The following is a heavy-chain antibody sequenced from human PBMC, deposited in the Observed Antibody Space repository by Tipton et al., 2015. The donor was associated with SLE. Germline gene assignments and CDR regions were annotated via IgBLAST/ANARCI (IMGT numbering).Heavy chain of an antibody. CDR2: IYYSGNT. D-gene: IGHD1-26*01. V-gene: IGHV4-59*01. J-gene: IGHJ6*03. Sequence: TLSLTCTVSDDSFSTYYWSWIRQPPGGGLEWIGYIYYSGNTNYNPSLKSRVTISVDTSKNQFSLNLSSVTAADTAIYYCARVGYSGTPPYYYYYMDVWGKGTTVTVSS. CDR3: ARVGYSGTPPYYYYYMDV. CDR1: DDSFSTYY.